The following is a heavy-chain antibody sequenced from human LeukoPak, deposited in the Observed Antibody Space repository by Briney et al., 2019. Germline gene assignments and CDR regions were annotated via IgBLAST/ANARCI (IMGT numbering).Heavy chain of an antibody. CDR3: ARDLYSGSYGPPFDY. CDR2: ISAYNGNT. J-gene: IGHJ4*02. V-gene: IGHV1-18*01. Sequence: ASVKVSRKASGYTFTTYGISWVRQAPGQGLEWMGWISAYNGNTNYAQKFQGRVTMTTDTSTSTIYMELRSLRSDDTAVYYCARDLYSGSYGPPFDYWGQGTLVTVSS. CDR1: GYTFTTYG. D-gene: IGHD1-26*01.